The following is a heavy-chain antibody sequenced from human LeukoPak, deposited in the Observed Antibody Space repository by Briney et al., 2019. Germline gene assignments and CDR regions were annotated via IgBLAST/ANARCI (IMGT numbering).Heavy chain of an antibody. D-gene: IGHD4-17*01. V-gene: IGHV4-59*08. CDR2: IYYTGST. Sequence: SETLSLTCTVSGGFISSDYWSWIRQPPGKGLEWIGYIYYTGSTNYNPSLKSRVTISVDTSKNQFSLKLSSVTAADTAVYYCARHDYGDYGPFDYWGQGTLVTVSS. J-gene: IGHJ4*02. CDR1: GGFISSDY. CDR3: ARHDYGDYGPFDY.